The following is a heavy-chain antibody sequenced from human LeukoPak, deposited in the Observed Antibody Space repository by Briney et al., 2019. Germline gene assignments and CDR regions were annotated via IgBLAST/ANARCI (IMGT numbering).Heavy chain of an antibody. CDR2: ISSNGGST. CDR1: GFTFSSYA. J-gene: IGHJ6*02. D-gene: IGHD4-17*01. V-gene: IGHV3-64D*06. CDR3: VKSVTRGYYYYGMDV. Sequence: GGSLRLSCSASGFTFSSYAMHWVRQAPGKGLEYLSAISSNGGSTYYADSVKGRFTISRDNSKNTLYLQMSSLRAEDTAVYYCVKSVTRGYYYYGMDVWGQGTTVTVSS.